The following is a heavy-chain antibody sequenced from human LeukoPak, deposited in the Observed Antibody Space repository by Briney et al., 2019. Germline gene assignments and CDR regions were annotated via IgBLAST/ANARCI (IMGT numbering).Heavy chain of an antibody. CDR1: GGSISSGDYY. CDR2: IYYSGST. CDR3: ARVWSSGWATVDY. J-gene: IGHJ4*02. V-gene: IGHV4-30-4*01. D-gene: IGHD6-19*01. Sequence: SQNLSLTCTVSGGSISSGDYYWSWIRQPPGKGLEWIGYIYYSGSTYYNPSLKSRVTISVDTSKNQFSLKLSSVTAADTAVYYCARVWSSGWATVDYWGQGTLVTVSS.